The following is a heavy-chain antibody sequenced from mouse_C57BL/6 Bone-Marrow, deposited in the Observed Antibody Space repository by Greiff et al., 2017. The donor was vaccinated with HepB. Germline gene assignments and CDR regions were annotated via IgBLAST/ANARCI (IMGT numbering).Heavy chain of an antibody. CDR3: TPHYYGSSYGAMDY. Sequence: VQLKESGAELVRPGASVKLSCTASGFNIKDDYMHWVKQRPEQGLEWIGWIDPENGDTEYASKFQGKATITADTSSNTAYLQLSSLTSEDTAVYYCTPHYYGSSYGAMDYWGQGTSVTVSS. D-gene: IGHD1-1*01. J-gene: IGHJ4*01. V-gene: IGHV14-4*01. CDR2: IDPENGDT. CDR1: GFNIKDDY.